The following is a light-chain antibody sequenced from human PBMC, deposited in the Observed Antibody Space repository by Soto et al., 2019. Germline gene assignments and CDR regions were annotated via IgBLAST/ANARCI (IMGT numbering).Light chain of an antibody. CDR1: SSDVGGYDY. Sequence: QSVLTQPASVSGSPGQSITISCTGTSSDVGGYDYVYWYQQHPGEAPKLMIYDVSHRPSGVSNRFSGSKSDNTASLTISGLQAEDEADSYCSSYTSRSTYVFGTGTKRTVL. CDR3: SSYTSRSTYV. V-gene: IGLV2-14*01. CDR2: DVS. J-gene: IGLJ1*01.